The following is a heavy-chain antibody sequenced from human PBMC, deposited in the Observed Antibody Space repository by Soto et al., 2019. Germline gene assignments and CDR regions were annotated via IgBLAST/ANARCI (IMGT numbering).Heavy chain of an antibody. CDR2: IYNSGRGST. Sequence: PSETLSLTCSVSGSSMTTYYWHWIRQAPGKGLEWIGFIYNSGRGSTGSNPALSSRVTFSIETSKNQFSLKLDSVTAADTAVYYCASSFTRGVGASAFDYWGQGTLVTVSS. J-gene: IGHJ4*02. CDR3: ASSFTRGVGASAFDY. V-gene: IGHV4-59*01. D-gene: IGHD1-26*01. CDR1: GSSMTTYY.